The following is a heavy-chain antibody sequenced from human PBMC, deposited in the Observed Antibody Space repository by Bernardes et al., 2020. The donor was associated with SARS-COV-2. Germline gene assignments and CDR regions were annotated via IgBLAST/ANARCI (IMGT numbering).Heavy chain of an antibody. Sequence: GGSLRLSCAASGFTFSSYGMHWVRQAPGKGLEWVAVIWYDGSNKYYADSVKGRFTISRDNSKNTLYLQMNSLRAEDTAVYYCARDPSTLTWDYYYYYYGMDVWGQGTTVTVSS. CDR1: GFTFSSYG. CDR3: ARDPSTLTWDYYYYYYGMDV. V-gene: IGHV3-33*01. D-gene: IGHD2-2*01. CDR2: IWYDGSNK. J-gene: IGHJ6*02.